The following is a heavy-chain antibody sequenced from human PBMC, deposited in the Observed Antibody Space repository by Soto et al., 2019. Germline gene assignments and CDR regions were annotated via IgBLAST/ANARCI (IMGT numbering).Heavy chain of an antibody. V-gene: IGHV3-21*06. CDR1: GFTFTRYS. J-gene: IGHJ4*02. CDR3: ARESEDLTSNFDY. Sequence: GGSLRLSCAASGFTFTRYSMKRVRQAPGKGLEWDSSISSTTNYIYYGDSMKGRFTISRDNAKNSLYLEMNSLRAEDTAVYYCARESEDLTSNFDYWGQGTLVTVSS. CDR2: ISSTTNYI.